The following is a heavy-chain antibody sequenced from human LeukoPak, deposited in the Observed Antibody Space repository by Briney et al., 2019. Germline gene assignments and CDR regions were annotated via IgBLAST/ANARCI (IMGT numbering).Heavy chain of an antibody. CDR1: GGFHRRGGYY. Sequence: PSETLSLTCTVSGGFHRRGGYYWRWLRQHPAKGLEWIGYIYYTGSTYYNPSLKSRVTMSVDTSKNHFSLTLSSVTAADTGVYYCANHVSGDNCYLYSFDHGGEGTLVTVSA. D-gene: IGHD2-15*01. CDR2: IYYTGST. J-gene: IGHJ4*02. V-gene: IGHV4-31*03. CDR3: ANHVSGDNCYLYSFDH.